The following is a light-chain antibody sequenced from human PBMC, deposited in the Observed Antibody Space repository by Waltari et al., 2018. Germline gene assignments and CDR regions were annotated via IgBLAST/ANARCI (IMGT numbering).Light chain of an antibody. J-gene: IGKJ1*01. CDR2: KAS. CDR3: QQYNSYSWT. CDR1: QSISSW. V-gene: IGKV1-5*03. Sequence: TQSPSTLSASVEDRVTITCRASQSISSWLAWYQQKPGKAPKLLIYKASSLESGVPSRFSGSGSGTELTLTISSLQPDDFATYYCQQYNSYSWTFGQGTKVEI.